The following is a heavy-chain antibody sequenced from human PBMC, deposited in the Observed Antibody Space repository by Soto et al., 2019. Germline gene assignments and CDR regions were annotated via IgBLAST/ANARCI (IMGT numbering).Heavy chain of an antibody. CDR2: ITGTGGDT. CDR3: TKASSDRHHMDV. Sequence: GGSLRLSCAASGFTFSNFVMRWVRQTPGKGLEWVSTITGTGGDTYYTDSVKGRFTISRDNSKNTLYLQMSSLRAEDTALYYCTKASSDRHHMDVWGQGTTVTVSS. V-gene: IGHV3-23*01. CDR1: GFTFSNFV. J-gene: IGHJ6*02.